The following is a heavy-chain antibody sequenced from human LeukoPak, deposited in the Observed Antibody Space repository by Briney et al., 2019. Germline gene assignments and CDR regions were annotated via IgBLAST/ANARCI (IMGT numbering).Heavy chain of an antibody. CDR2: MNPNSGNT. CDR1: GYTFTSYD. J-gene: IGHJ5*02. V-gene: IGHV1-8*01. Sequence: GASVKVSCKASGYTFTSYDINWVRQATGQGLEWMGWMNPNSGNTGYAQKFQGRVTMTRNTSISAAYMELSSLRSEDTAVYYCARRITIFGVVIAYNWFDPWGQGTLVTVSS. D-gene: IGHD3-3*01. CDR3: ARRITIFGVVIAYNWFDP.